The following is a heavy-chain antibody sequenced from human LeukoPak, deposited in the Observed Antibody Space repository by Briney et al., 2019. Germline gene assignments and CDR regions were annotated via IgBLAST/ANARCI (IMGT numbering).Heavy chain of an antibody. J-gene: IGHJ6*03. CDR2: ISGSGGST. CDR3: AKEGQSYSKVFYYMDV. V-gene: IGHV3-23*01. Sequence: GGSLRLSCAASGFTFSSYAMSWVRQAPGKGLEWVSAISGSGGSTYYADSVKGRFTISRDNSKNTPYLQMNSLRAEDTAVYYCAKEGQSYSKVFYYMDVWGKGTTVTVSS. D-gene: IGHD4-11*01. CDR1: GFTFSSYA.